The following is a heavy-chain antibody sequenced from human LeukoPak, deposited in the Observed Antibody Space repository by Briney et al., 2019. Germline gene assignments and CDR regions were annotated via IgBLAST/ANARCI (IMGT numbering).Heavy chain of an antibody. Sequence: GGSLRLSCAASGFXVSSNYISWVRQAPGKGLEWVSVIYSGGRTYYADSVKGRFTISRDNSKNTLNLQMNSLRAEDTAVYYCARPIPADAGAFDIWGQGTMVTVSS. J-gene: IGHJ3*02. CDR2: IYSGGRT. V-gene: IGHV3-66*04. D-gene: IGHD6-13*01. CDR3: ARPIPADAGAFDI. CDR1: GFXVSSNY.